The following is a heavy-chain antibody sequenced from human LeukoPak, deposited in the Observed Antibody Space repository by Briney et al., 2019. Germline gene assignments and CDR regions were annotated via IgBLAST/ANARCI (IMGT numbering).Heavy chain of an antibody. CDR1: GFNFNDYY. Sequence: GGSLRLSCAASGFNFNDYYMTWIRQAPGKGLEWLSFITSGGITTSYADSVRGRFTISRDNANNFLFLQMNDLRADDTAVYFCATLRIGFDSWGQGTLVTVAS. J-gene: IGHJ5*01. CDR3: ATLRIGFDS. D-gene: IGHD2-21*01. V-gene: IGHV3-11*04. CDR2: ITSGGITT.